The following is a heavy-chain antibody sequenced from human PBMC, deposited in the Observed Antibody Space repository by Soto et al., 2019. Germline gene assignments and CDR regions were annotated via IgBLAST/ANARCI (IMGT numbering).Heavy chain of an antibody. CDR2: VNPSGGHT. CDR1: GDTFTDYY. Sequence: QVQLVPSGAEVKKPGASVKVSCKASGDTFTDYYIHWVRQAPGQGLEWMGTVNPSGGHTTYAQHFLGRVTMTRDTSTSTFYMALTSLTSAEPAVYYCARGGHVVVVTAALAYWGQGTLGTVSS. D-gene: IGHD2-21*02. V-gene: IGHV1-46*01. J-gene: IGHJ4*02. CDR3: ARGGHVVVVTAALAY.